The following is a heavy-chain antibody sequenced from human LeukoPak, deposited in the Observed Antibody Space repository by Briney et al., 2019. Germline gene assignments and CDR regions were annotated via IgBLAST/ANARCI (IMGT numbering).Heavy chain of an antibody. V-gene: IGHV3-23*01. J-gene: IGHJ4*02. CDR1: GFTFSSYA. D-gene: IGHD2-15*01. Sequence: PGGSLRPSCAASGFTFSSYAMSWVRQAPGKGLEWVSAISGSGGSTYYADSVKGRFTISRDNSKNTLYLQMNSLRAEDTAVYYCAKGRYCSGGSCYSEYFDYWGQGTLVTVSS. CDR2: ISGSGGST. CDR3: AKGRYCSGGSCYSEYFDY.